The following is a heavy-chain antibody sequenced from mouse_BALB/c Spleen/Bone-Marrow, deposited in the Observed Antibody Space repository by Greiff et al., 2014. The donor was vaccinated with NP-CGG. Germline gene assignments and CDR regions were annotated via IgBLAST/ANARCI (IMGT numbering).Heavy chain of an antibody. J-gene: IGHJ4*01. CDR1: GITVSSYT. V-gene: IGHV5-6-5*01. CDR2: ITGGGTT. D-gene: IGHD1-2*01. Sequence: EVHLVESGGGLVKPGESLKFSCAASGITVSSYTMSWVRQTPEKRLEWVASITGGGTTYYPDSVKGRFTISGDNARNILYLQVSSLRSEDTAIYYCARHYGYVDAMDYWGQGTSVTVSS. CDR3: ARHYGYVDAMDY.